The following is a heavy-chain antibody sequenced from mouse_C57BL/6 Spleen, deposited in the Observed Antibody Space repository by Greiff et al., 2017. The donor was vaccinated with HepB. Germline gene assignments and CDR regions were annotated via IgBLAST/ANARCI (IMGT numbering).Heavy chain of an antibody. CDR1: GFTFSSYA. Sequence: EVMLVESGGGLVKPGGSLKLSCAASGFTFSSYAMSWVRQTPEKRLEWVATISDGGSYTYYPDNVKGRFTISRDNAKNNLYLQMSHLKSEDTAMYYCARVLYYYGSSYYAMDYWGQGTSVTVSS. D-gene: IGHD1-1*01. V-gene: IGHV5-4*03. CDR2: ISDGGSYT. J-gene: IGHJ4*01. CDR3: ARVLYYYGSSYYAMDY.